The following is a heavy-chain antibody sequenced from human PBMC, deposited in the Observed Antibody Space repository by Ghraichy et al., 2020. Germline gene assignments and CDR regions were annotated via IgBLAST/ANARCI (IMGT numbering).Heavy chain of an antibody. D-gene: IGHD6-13*01. Sequence: SVKVSCKASGGTFSSYTISWVRQAPGQGLEWMGRIIPILGIANYAQKFQGRVTITADKSTSTAYMELSSLRSEDTAVYYCAKTGPGIAAAGTGGMDVWGQGTTVTVSS. V-gene: IGHV1-69*02. CDR1: GGTFSSYT. J-gene: IGHJ6*02. CDR3: AKTGPGIAAAGTGGMDV. CDR2: IIPILGIA.